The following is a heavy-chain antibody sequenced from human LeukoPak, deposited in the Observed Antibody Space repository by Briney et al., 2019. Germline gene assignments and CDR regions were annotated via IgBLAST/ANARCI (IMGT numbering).Heavy chain of an antibody. V-gene: IGHV3-49*03. CDR2: IRSKAYGGTT. CDR3: AKPSGYDQFSFDY. Sequence: PGGSLRLSCTASGFIFGDYAMSWFRQAPGKGLEWVGFIRSKAYGGTTEDAASVKGRFTISRDDSKSIAYLQMNSLKTEDTAVYYCAKPSGYDQFSFDYWGQGTLVTVSS. CDR1: GFIFGDYA. J-gene: IGHJ4*02. D-gene: IGHD5-12*01.